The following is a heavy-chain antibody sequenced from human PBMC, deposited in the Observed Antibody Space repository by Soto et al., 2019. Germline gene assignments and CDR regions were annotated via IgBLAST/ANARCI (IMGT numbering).Heavy chain of an antibody. D-gene: IGHD3-16*02. CDR2: IYYSGST. CDR1: GGSISSYY. J-gene: IGHJ3*02. CDR3: ARGWSTVGGVIAGSNDACDI. V-gene: IGHV4-59*01. Sequence: QVQLQESGPGLVKPSETLSLTCTVSGGSISSYYWSWIRQPPGKGLEWIGYIYYSGSTNYNPSLKSRVTISVDTSKNQFSLKLSSVTAADTAVYYCARGWSTVGGVIAGSNDACDIWGQGTMVTVSS.